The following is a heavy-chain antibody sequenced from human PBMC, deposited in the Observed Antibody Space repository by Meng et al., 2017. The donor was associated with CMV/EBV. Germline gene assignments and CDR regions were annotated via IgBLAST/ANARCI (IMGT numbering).Heavy chain of an antibody. Sequence: GESLKISCAASGFTFSSYDMHWVRQATGKGLEWVSAIGTAGDTYYPGSVKGRFTISRKNAKNSLYLQMNSLRAGDTAVYYCARGTPDITMIVPPAAFDIWGQGTMVTVSS. V-gene: IGHV3-13*01. CDR3: ARGTPDITMIVPPAAFDI. D-gene: IGHD3-22*01. CDR1: GFTFSSYD. J-gene: IGHJ3*02. CDR2: IGTAGDT.